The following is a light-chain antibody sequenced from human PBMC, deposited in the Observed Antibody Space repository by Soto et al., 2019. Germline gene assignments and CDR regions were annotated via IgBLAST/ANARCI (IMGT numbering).Light chain of an antibody. CDR1: QSISSSY. CDR2: GAS. Sequence: EIVLTQSPGTLSLSPGERDTHSCRASQSISSSYLAWYQQKPGQSPRLLIYGASSRATGILVRFSGSGSGTDFTLTISRLEPEDFAVYYCQQYGSSPPGLTFGGGTKVDIK. J-gene: IGKJ4*01. V-gene: IGKV3-20*01. CDR3: QQYGSSPPGLT.